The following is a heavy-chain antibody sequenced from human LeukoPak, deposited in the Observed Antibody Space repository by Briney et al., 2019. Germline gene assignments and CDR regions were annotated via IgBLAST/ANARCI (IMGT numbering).Heavy chain of an antibody. V-gene: IGHV1-46*01. CDR2: INPSGGST. CDR1: GYTFTSYY. CDR3: ARGSITEYYYYYYMDV. Sequence: ASVKVSCKASGYTFTSYYMHWVRQAPGQGLEWMGIINPSGGSTSYAQKFQGRVTMTTDTSTSTAYMELRSLRSDDTAVYYCARGSITEYYYYYYMDVWGKGTTVTVSS. J-gene: IGHJ6*03. D-gene: IGHD1-20*01.